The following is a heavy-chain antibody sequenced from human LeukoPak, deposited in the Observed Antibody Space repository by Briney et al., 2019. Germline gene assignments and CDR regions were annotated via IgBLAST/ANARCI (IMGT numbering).Heavy chain of an antibody. CDR2: IIPIFGTV. CDR3: ARNNYDDTEDAFDI. Sequence: ASVKVSCKASGGTFSSYAISWVRQAPGQGLEWMGGIIPIFGTVNYAQKFQGRVTITADKSTSTAYMELSRLRSDDTAVYYCARNNYDDTEDAFDIWGQGTMVTVSS. CDR1: GGTFSSYA. J-gene: IGHJ3*02. D-gene: IGHD1-1*01. V-gene: IGHV1-69*06.